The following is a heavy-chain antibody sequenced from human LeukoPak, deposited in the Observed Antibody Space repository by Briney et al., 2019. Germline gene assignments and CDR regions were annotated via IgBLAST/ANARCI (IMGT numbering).Heavy chain of an antibody. CDR3: ARASYSYDINGWVPFDY. D-gene: IGHD3-22*01. J-gene: IGHJ4*02. CDR2: INHSGST. Sequence: SETLSLTCAVYGGSLSGYSWSWIRQPPGKGLEWIGEINHSGSTNYNPSLKSRVTISVDTSKNQFSLRLSSVTAADTAVYYCARASYSYDINGWVPFDYWGQGTLVTVSS. V-gene: IGHV4-34*01. CDR1: GGSLSGYS.